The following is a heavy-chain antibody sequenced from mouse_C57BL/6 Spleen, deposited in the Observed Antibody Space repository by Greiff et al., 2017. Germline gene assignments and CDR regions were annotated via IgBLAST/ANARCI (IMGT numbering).Heavy chain of an antibody. V-gene: IGHV1-20*01. CDR3: ARSATTTEDYYAMDY. CDR1: GYSFTGYF. D-gene: IGHD1-1*01. J-gene: IGHJ4*01. CDR2: IYPYNGDT. Sequence: VQLQQSGPELVKPGDSVKISCKASGYSFTGYFMNWVMQSHGKSLEWIGRIYPYNGDTFYNQKFKGKATLTVDNSSSTAHMELRSLTSEDSAVYYCARSATTTEDYYAMDYWGQGTSVTVSS.